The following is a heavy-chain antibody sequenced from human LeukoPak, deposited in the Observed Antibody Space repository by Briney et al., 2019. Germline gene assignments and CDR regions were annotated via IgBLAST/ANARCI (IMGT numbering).Heavy chain of an antibody. CDR2: ISSNGGST. V-gene: IGHV3-64*01. CDR3: ARGIAVAGTTD. CDR1: GFTFSSYA. J-gene: IGHJ4*02. Sequence: GGSLRLSCAASGFTFSSYAMHWVRQAPGKGLEYVSAISSNGGSTYYANSVKGRFTISRDNSKNTLYLQMGSLRAEDMAVYYCARGIAVAGTTDWGQGILVTVSS. D-gene: IGHD6-19*01.